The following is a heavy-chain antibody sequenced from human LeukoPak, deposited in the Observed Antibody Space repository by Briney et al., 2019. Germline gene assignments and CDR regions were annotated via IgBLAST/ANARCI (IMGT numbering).Heavy chain of an antibody. CDR1: GGSISSSNW. J-gene: IGHJ5*02. V-gene: IGHV4-4*02. Sequence: SGTLSLTCAVSGGSISSSNWWSWVRQPPGKGLEWIGEIYHSGSTNYNPSLKSRVTISVDKSKNQFSLKLSSVTDADTAVYYCARGHYHYDILTGYSGGDWFDPWGQGTLVTVSS. CDR3: ARGHYHYDILTGYSGGDWFDP. D-gene: IGHD3-9*01. CDR2: IYHSGST.